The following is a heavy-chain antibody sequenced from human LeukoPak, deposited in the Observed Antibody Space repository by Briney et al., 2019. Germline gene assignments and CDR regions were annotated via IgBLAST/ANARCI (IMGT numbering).Heavy chain of an antibody. J-gene: IGHJ6*03. CDR1: GFTFSSYE. CDR3: ASWPFLAYCGGDCYLDV. D-gene: IGHD2-21*01. CDR2: ISSSGSTI. Sequence: GGSLRLSXAASGFTFSSYEMNWVRQAPGKGLEWVSYISSSGSTIYYADSVKGRFTISRDNAKNSLYLQMNSLRAEDTAVYYCASWPFLAYCGGDCYLDVWGKGTTVTVSS. V-gene: IGHV3-48*03.